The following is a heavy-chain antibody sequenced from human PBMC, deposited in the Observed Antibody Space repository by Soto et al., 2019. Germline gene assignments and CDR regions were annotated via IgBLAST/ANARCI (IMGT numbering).Heavy chain of an antibody. J-gene: IGHJ4*02. CDR2: INAGNGNT. V-gene: IGHV1-3*05. CDR3: ATAVAVPADFAS. D-gene: IGHD6-19*01. CDR1: GYTFTGYA. Sequence: QVQLVQSGAEEKKPGASVKVSCKASGYTFTGYAMHWVRQAPGQRLEWMGWINAGNGNTKYSQKFQGRVTITSDTPATTAYMELRSPRSAASAVYSCATAVAVPADFASWGQGTLVTVSS.